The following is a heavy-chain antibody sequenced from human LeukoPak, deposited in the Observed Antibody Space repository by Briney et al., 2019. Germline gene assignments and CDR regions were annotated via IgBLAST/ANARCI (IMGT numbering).Heavy chain of an antibody. CDR2: SGSGDST. J-gene: IGHJ6*03. CDR1: GFTLRSYV. V-gene: IGHV3-23*01. D-gene: IGHD3-10*02. CDR3: ARLFGELLLPSDHFYYMDV. Sequence: GGSLRLSCVASGFTLRSYVMNWVRQTPGKGLEWVSSSGSGDSTFYADSVKGRFSISRDNSKNTLYLQVNGLRTEDTAVYYCARLFGELLLPSDHFYYMDVWGKGTAVTVSS.